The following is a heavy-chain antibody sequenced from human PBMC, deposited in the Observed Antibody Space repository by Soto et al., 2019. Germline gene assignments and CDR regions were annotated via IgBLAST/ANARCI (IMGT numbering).Heavy chain of an antibody. CDR2: INHSGST. V-gene: IGHV4-34*01. CDR1: GGSFSGYY. J-gene: IGHJ4*02. Sequence: SETLSLTCAVYGGSFSGYYWSWIRQPPGKGLEWIGEINHSGSTNYNPSLKSRVTISVDTSKNQFSLKLTSLTAADTAIYYCARSNWYSEYWGQGTLVTVSS. D-gene: IGHD7-27*01. CDR3: ARSNWYSEY.